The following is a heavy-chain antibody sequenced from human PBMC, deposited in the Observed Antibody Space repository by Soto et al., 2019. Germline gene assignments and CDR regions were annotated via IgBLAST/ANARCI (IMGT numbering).Heavy chain of an antibody. Sequence: ASVKVSCKASGGTFSSYTISWVRQAPGQGLEWMGRIIPILGNTKYSQKFQGRVTITRDTSASTAYMELSSLRSEDTAVYYCARDVGGFDYWGQGTLVTVSS. V-gene: IGHV1-69*08. D-gene: IGHD1-26*01. CDR3: ARDVGGFDY. CDR1: GGTFSSYT. J-gene: IGHJ4*02. CDR2: IIPILGNT.